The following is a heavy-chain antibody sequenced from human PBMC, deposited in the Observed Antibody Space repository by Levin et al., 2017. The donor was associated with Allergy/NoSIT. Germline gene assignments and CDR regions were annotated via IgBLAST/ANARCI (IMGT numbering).Heavy chain of an antibody. Sequence: KISCKASGGTFSSYAISWVRQAPGQGLEWMGRIIPILGIANYAQKFQGRVTITADKSTSTAYMELSSLRSEDTAVYYCARARPRTIIVVVPAAMQGDAFDIWGQGTMVTVSS. CDR2: IIPILGIA. D-gene: IGHD2-2*01. V-gene: IGHV1-69*04. CDR1: GGTFSSYA. J-gene: IGHJ3*02. CDR3: ARARPRTIIVVVPAAMQGDAFDI.